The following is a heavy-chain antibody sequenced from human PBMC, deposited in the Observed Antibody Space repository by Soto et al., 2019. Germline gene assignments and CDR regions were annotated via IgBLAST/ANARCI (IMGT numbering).Heavy chain of an antibody. D-gene: IGHD3-10*01. V-gene: IGHV4-59*01. Sequence: PSETLSLTCTVSGGSISSYYWSWIRQPPGKGLEWIGYIYYSGSTNYNPSLKSRVTISVDTSKNQFSLKLSSVTAADTAVYYCARAKNYDGSGRALDYWGQGTLVTVS. CDR3: ARAKNYDGSGRALDY. CDR1: GGSISSYY. CDR2: IYYSGST. J-gene: IGHJ4*02.